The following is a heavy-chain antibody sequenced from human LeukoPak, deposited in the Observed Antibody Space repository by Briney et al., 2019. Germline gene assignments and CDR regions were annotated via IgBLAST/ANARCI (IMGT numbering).Heavy chain of an antibody. D-gene: IGHD2/OR15-2a*01. Sequence: SETLSLTCTVSGGSISSYYWSWIRQPPGKGLEWIAYITDIGSINYNPSLKSRVTISLDTSKNQFSLKLSSVTATDTAVYYCAGHHPRNTVDFWGQGTLVTVSS. CDR3: AGHHPRNTVDF. CDR1: GGSISSYY. J-gene: IGHJ4*02. CDR2: ITDIGSI. V-gene: IGHV4-59*08.